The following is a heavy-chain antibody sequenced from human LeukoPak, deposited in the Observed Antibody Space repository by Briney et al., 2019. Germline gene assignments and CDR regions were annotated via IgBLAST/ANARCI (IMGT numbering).Heavy chain of an antibody. D-gene: IGHD3-10*01. Sequence: PGGSLRLSCVASGFTVSSNYMSWVRQAPGKGLEWVSVIYSGGSTYYADSVKGRFTISRDNSKNTLYLQMNSLRAEDTAVYYCARDPIAYGSGNFDYWGQGTLVTVSS. CDR1: GFTVSSNY. J-gene: IGHJ4*02. CDR2: IYSGGST. V-gene: IGHV3-53*01. CDR3: ARDPIAYGSGNFDY.